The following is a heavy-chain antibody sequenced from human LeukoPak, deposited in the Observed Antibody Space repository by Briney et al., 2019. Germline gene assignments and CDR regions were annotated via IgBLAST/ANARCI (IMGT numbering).Heavy chain of an antibody. J-gene: IGHJ4*02. CDR1: GFTFSSYA. D-gene: IGHD6-19*01. CDR2: ISGSGGST. CDR3: AKGSSSGWSGDYFDY. Sequence: GGSLRLSCAASGFTFSSYAMSWVRQAPGKGLEWVSTISGSGGSTYYADSVKGRFTISRDNSKNTLSLQMGSLRVEDTAVYYCAKGSSSGWSGDYFDYWGQGTLVTVSS. V-gene: IGHV3-23*01.